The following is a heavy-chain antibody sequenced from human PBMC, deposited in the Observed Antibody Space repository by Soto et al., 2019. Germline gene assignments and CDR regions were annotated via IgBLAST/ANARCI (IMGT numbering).Heavy chain of an antibody. J-gene: IGHJ5*02. CDR2: INHSGST. Sequence: SETLSLTCAVYGGCFSGYYWSWIRQPPGKGLEWIGEINHSGSTNYNPSLKSRVTISVDTSKNQFSLKLSSVTAADTAVYYCARLPQYCSGGSCYGWWFDPWGQGTLVT. V-gene: IGHV4-34*01. D-gene: IGHD2-15*01. CDR3: ARLPQYCSGGSCYGWWFDP. CDR1: GGCFSGYY.